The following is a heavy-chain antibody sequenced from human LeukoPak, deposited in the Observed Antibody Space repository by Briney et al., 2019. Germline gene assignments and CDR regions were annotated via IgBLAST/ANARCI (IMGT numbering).Heavy chain of an antibody. CDR1: GFTFNTYG. Sequence: GRSLRLSCAASGFTFNTYGMHWVRQAPGKGLEWVAVIWSDGNNKYYAESVKGRFTISRDNYKNMLYLQMNSLRPEDTAVYFCARESPVVPTASDAFDIWGQGTMVTVSS. V-gene: IGHV3-33*01. CDR3: ARESPVVPTASDAFDI. J-gene: IGHJ3*02. CDR2: IWSDGNNK. D-gene: IGHD2-2*01.